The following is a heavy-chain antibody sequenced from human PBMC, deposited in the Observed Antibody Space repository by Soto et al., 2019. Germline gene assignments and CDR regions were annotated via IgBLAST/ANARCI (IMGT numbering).Heavy chain of an antibody. CDR2: IYSGDTT. Sequence: EVQLVESGGGLIQPGGSLRLSCAVSGFSVRANYMSWVRQAPGKGLEWVSVIYSGDTTYYADSVKGRFIISRDISKTILYLQMNILRAEDTAVYYCHGYGYWGQGTLVTVSS. D-gene: IGHD5-18*01. J-gene: IGHJ4*02. V-gene: IGHV3-53*01. CDR3: HGYGY. CDR1: GFSVRANY.